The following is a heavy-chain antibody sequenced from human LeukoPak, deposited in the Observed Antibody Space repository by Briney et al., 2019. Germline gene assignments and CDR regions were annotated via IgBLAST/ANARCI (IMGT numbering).Heavy chain of an antibody. CDR2: IKQDGSEK. CDR3: AGARGWEFSS. CDR1: GFTFSSYW. Sequence: GGSLRLSCAASGFTFSSYWMGWVRQAPGMGLEWVATIKQDGSEKYYLDSVRGRFTISRDNAKNSLFLQMNSLRAEDTAVYYCAGARGWEFSSWGQGTLVTVSS. V-gene: IGHV3-7*01. D-gene: IGHD1-26*01. J-gene: IGHJ5*02.